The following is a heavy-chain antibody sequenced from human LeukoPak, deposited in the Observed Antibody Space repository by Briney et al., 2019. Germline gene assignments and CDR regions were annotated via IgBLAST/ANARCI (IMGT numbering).Heavy chain of an antibody. Sequence: GGSLRLSCAASGFTFSDYGMDWVRQAPGKGLEWVSAISDSGNTYNSDSVKGRFTISRDSSKNTLFLQMNRLRPEDAAVYYCAKAPVTTCRGAYCYPFDYWGQGTLVTVSS. CDR1: GFTFSDYG. CDR2: ISDSGNT. J-gene: IGHJ4*02. D-gene: IGHD2-21*01. V-gene: IGHV3-23*01. CDR3: AKAPVTTCRGAYCYPFDY.